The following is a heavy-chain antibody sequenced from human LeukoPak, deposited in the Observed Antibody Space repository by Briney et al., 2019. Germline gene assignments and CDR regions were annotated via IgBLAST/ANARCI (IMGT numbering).Heavy chain of an antibody. D-gene: IGHD1-26*01. CDR3: AKDRESGSYYGYFDY. J-gene: IGHJ4*02. Sequence: GGSLRLSCAASGFTFSDYYMSWIRQAPGKGLEWVSYIGSSGSTIYYADSVKGRFTISRDNAKNSLYLQMNSLRAEDTAVYYCAKDRESGSYYGYFDYWGQGTLVTVSS. CDR1: GFTFSDYY. CDR2: IGSSGSTI. V-gene: IGHV3-11*01.